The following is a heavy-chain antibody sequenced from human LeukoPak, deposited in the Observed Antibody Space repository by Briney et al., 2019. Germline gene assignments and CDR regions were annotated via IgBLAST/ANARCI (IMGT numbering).Heavy chain of an antibody. Sequence: GGSLRLSCAASGFTFSSYGMHWVRQAPGKGLEWVAVIWYDGSNKYYADSVKGRFTISRDNSKNTLYLQMNSLRAEDTAVYYCVKGGRGADCIFDYWGQGTLVTVSS. CDR2: IWYDGSNK. D-gene: IGHD2-21*02. J-gene: IGHJ4*02. CDR3: VKGGRGADCIFDY. V-gene: IGHV3-33*06. CDR1: GFTFSSYG.